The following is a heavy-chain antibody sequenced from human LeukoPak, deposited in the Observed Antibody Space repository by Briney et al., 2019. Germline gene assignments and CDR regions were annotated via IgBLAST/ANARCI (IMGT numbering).Heavy chain of an antibody. D-gene: IGHD5-12*01. J-gene: IGHJ6*03. Sequence: GGSLRLSCTASGFTFDVYAMHWVRQAPGKGLEWVSLISWDGGSTYYADSVKGRFTISRDNSKNSLYLQMNSLRAEDTALYYCAKDIGYSGYVGYYYYMDVWGKGTTVTVSS. CDR1: GFTFDVYA. CDR3: AKDIGYSGYVGYYYYMDV. V-gene: IGHV3-43D*04. CDR2: ISWDGGST.